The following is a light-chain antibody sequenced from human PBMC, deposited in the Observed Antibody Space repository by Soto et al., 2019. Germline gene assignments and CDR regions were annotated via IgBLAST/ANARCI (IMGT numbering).Light chain of an antibody. V-gene: IGLV2-23*01. J-gene: IGLJ1*01. Sequence: QSALTQPASVSGSPGQSITISCSGTSSDVGSYNLVSWYQHHPGKAPKVMIHEGCKRPSGVSNRFSGSKSGNMASLTISGLQAEDEADYYCCAYAGRDTYVFGTGTKVTVL. CDR2: EGC. CDR1: SSDVGSYNL. CDR3: CAYAGRDTYV.